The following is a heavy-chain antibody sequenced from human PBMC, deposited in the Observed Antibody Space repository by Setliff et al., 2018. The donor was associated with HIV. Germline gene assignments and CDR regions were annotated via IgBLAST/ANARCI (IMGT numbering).Heavy chain of an antibody. V-gene: IGHV4-39*02. CDR2: IYSSGGP. CDR3: ARDRFWSSYDIGGRYYYAMEV. D-gene: IGHD3-10*01. J-gene: IGHJ6*02. CDR1: GASISNSNSY. Sequence: SETLSLTCTVYGASISNSNSYWGWIRQPPGKRLEWLGSIYSSGGPSYNPSLSRRRTISVEPSKNHVSLRLSSVTAAGTGVYYCARDRFWSSYDIGGRYYYAMEVWGQGTTVTVSS.